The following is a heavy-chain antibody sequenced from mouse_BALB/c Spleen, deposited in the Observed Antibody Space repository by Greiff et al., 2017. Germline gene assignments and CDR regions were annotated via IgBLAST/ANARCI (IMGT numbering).Heavy chain of an antibody. V-gene: IGHV1S81*02. Sequence: VQLQQSGAELVKPGASVKLSCKASGYTFTSYWMHWVKQRPGQGLEWIGEINPSNGRTNYNEKFKSKATLTVDKSSSTAYMQLSSLTSEDSAVYYCASYYGYDVWGAGTTVTVSS. CDR1: GYTFTSYW. D-gene: IGHD1-2*01. J-gene: IGHJ1*01. CDR2: INPSNGRT. CDR3: ASYYGYDV.